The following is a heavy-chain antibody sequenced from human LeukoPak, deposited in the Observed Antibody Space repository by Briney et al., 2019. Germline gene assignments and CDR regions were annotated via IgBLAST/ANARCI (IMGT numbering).Heavy chain of an antibody. CDR2: ITGGGDAT. CDR1: GFTFSAYA. Sequence: SGGSLRLSCATTGFTFSAYAMSWVRQAPGKGLEWVSTITGGGDATYHADSVMGRFTISRDNSKNTLSLQMNSLRAEDTAVYYCAKSWGSGTYTFDYWGQGILVTISS. J-gene: IGHJ4*02. D-gene: IGHD3-10*01. V-gene: IGHV3-23*01. CDR3: AKSWGSGTYTFDY.